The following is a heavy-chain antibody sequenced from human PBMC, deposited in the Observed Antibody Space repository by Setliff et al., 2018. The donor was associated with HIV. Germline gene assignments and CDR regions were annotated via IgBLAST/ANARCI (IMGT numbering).Heavy chain of an antibody. CDR2: INPKFGGT. V-gene: IGHV1-2*02. D-gene: IGHD2-15*01. J-gene: IGHJ5*02. Sequence: ASVKVSCKASGYTFTDYYFHWVRQAPGQGLEWMGWINPKFGGTLYAQKFQGRLTITADKSTSTAYMELRDLRPQDTAFYFCSRGPSRILEAAPETSWGQGTLVTVSS. CDR1: GYTFTDYY. CDR3: SRGPSRILEAAPETS.